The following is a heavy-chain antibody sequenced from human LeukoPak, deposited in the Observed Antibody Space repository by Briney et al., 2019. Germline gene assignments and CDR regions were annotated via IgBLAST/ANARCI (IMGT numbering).Heavy chain of an antibody. CDR3: ARGTVLRYFDWFADY. Sequence: SVKVSCKASGGTFSSYAISWVRQAPGQGLEWMGGIIPIFGTANYAQKFQGRVTITADESTSTACMELSSLRSEDTAVYYCARGTVLRYFDWFADYWGQGTLVTVSS. CDR1: GGTFSSYA. V-gene: IGHV1-69*13. J-gene: IGHJ4*02. CDR2: IIPIFGTA. D-gene: IGHD3-9*01.